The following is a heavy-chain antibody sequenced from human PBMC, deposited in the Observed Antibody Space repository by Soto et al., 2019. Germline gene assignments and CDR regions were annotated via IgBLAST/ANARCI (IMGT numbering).Heavy chain of an antibody. Sequence: QVQLVESGGGVVQPGRSLRLSCAASGFTFSSYAMHWVRQAPGKGLEWVAVISYDGSNKYYADSVNGRFTISRDNSKNTLYLQMNSLRAEDMAVYYCARDFVRRGVGALDYWGQGTLVTVSS. V-gene: IGHV3-30-3*01. D-gene: IGHD1-26*01. CDR3: ARDFVRRGVGALDY. CDR1: GFTFSSYA. J-gene: IGHJ4*02. CDR2: ISYDGSNK.